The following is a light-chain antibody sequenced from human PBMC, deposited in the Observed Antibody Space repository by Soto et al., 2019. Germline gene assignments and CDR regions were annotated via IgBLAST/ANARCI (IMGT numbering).Light chain of an antibody. CDR1: QSVSSSY. CDR2: GAS. J-gene: IGKJ4*01. V-gene: IGKV3-20*01. CDR3: QQYASSPLT. Sequence: ESEWTQSPGTLSLYKRERATLSCRASQSVSSSYLAWYQQKPGQAPRLLIYGASSRATGIPDRFSGSGSGTDFTLTINGLEPEDCAVYYCQQYASSPLTFGGGTKVDI.